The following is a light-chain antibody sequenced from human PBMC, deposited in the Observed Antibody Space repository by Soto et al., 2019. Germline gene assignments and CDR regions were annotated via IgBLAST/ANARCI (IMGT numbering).Light chain of an antibody. CDR2: EVT. Sequence: QSVLTQPPSASGSPGQSVTISCTGTSSDVGGSNYVSWYQQHPGKAPKLVIYEVTKRPSGVPDRFSGYKSGNTASLTVSGLQPEDEADYYCSSYAGSNNVLFGGGTKVTVL. V-gene: IGLV2-8*01. CDR3: SSYAGSNNVL. CDR1: SSDVGGSNY. J-gene: IGLJ2*01.